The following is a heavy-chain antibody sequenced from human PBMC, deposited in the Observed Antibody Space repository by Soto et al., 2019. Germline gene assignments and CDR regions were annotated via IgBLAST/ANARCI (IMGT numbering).Heavy chain of an antibody. V-gene: IGHV4-34*12. CDR1: GGSFSGYY. Sequence: PSETLSLTCAVYGGSFSGYYWSWIRQPPGKGLEWIGEMFHGGSTNYSPSLKSRVTISVDTSRNQFSLELSSVTAADTAVYYCARPRYHSNTFYFYCDYWGQGTLGTVS. CDR2: MFHGGST. D-gene: IGHD3-22*01. J-gene: IGHJ4*02. CDR3: ARPRYHSNTFYFYCDY.